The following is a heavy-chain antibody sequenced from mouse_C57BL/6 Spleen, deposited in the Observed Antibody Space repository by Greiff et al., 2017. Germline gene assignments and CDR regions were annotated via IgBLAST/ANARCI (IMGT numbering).Heavy chain of an antibody. CDR3: ARWGQLRVRGYYYAMDD. Sequence: VQLQQSGPELVKPGASVKISCKASGYAFSSSWMNWVKQRPGKGLEWIGRIYPGDGDTNYNGKFKGKATLTADKSSSTAYMQLSSLTSEDSAVYFCARWGQLRVRGYYYAMDDWGQGTSVTVSS. CDR2: IYPGDGDT. D-gene: IGHD3-2*02. CDR1: GYAFSSSW. V-gene: IGHV1-82*01. J-gene: IGHJ4*01.